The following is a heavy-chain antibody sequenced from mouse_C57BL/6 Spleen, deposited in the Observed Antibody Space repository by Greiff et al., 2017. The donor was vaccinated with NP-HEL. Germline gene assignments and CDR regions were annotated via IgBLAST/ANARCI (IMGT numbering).Heavy chain of an antibody. D-gene: IGHD4-1*01. CDR2: ISSGGSYT. CDR1: GFTFSSYG. J-gene: IGHJ2*01. CDR3: ARPELGRGFDY. V-gene: IGHV5-6*01. Sequence: VQLKESGGDLVKPGGSLKLSCAASGFTFSSYGMSWVRQTPDKRLEWVATISSGGSYTYYPDSVKGRFTISRDNAKNTLYLQMSSLKSEDTAMYYCARPELGRGFDYWGQGTTLTVSS.